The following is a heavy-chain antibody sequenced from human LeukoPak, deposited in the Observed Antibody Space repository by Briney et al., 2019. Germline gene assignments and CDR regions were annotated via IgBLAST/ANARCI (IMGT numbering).Heavy chain of an antibody. Sequence: SETLSLTCTVSGGSISTYYWSWIRQYPGKGLEWIGYIYYSGNTNYNPSLMSRVTISVDTSKNQFSLKLTSVTAADTSVYYCARVGTASFDIWGQGTMVTVPS. CDR1: GGSISTYY. CDR2: IYYSGNT. CDR3: ARVGTASFDI. V-gene: IGHV4-59*01. J-gene: IGHJ3*02.